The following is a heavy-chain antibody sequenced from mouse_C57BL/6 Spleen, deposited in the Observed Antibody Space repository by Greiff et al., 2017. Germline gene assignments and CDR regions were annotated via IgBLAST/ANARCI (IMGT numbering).Heavy chain of an antibody. Sequence: VQRVESGPELVKPGASVKISCKASGYAFSSSWMNWVKQRPGKGLEWIGRIYPGDGDTNYNGKFKGKATLTADKSSSTAYMQLSSLTSEDSAVYFCARWGINAWFAYWGQGTLVTVSA. CDR1: GYAFSSSW. CDR2: IYPGDGDT. CDR3: ARWGINAWFAY. J-gene: IGHJ3*01. V-gene: IGHV1-82*01.